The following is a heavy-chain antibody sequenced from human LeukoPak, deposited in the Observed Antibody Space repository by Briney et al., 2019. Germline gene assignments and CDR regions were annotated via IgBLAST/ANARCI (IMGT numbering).Heavy chain of an antibody. CDR3: ARHSSGWHLDF. Sequence: PSETLSLTCTVSGGSISRYYWSWIRQSPGKGLEWIGWLHYSGTTYYNPSLKGRVTISPDTSRNQLSLKWSSVTAADTAVSYCARHSSGWHLDFWGQGSLVTVSS. J-gene: IGHJ4*02. D-gene: IGHD6-19*01. V-gene: IGHV4-59*01. CDR2: LHYSGTT. CDR1: GGSISRYY.